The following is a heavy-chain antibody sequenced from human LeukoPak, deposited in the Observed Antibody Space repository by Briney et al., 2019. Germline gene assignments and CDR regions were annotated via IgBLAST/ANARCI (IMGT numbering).Heavy chain of an antibody. CDR2: IYYSGST. D-gene: IGHD3-10*01. V-gene: IGHV4-39*01. J-gene: IGHJ6*03. CDR3: ARQGVRAYYYMDV. CDR1: GVSISSSTYY. Sequence: PSETLSLTCTVSGVSISSSTYYWGWLRQPPGKGLEWIGSIYYSGSTYYNPSLKSRVTISVDTSKNQFSLKLSSVTAADTAVYYCARQGVRAYYYMDVWGKGTTVTISS.